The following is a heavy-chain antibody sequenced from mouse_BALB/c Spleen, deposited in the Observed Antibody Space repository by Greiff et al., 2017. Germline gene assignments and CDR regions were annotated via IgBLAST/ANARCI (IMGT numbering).Heavy chain of an antibody. Sequence: VQLQQSGAELARPGASVKLSCKASGYTFTSYWMQWVKQRPGQGLEWIGAIYPGDGDTRYTQKFKGKATLTADKSSSTAYMQLSSLASEDSAVYYCARTWFAYWGQGTLVTVSA. CDR2: IYPGDGDT. V-gene: IGHV1-87*01. J-gene: IGHJ3*01. CDR1: GYTFTSYW. CDR3: ARTWFAY.